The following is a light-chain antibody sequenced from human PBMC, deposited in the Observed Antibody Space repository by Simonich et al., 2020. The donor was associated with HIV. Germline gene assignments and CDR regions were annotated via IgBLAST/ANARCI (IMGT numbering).Light chain of an antibody. J-gene: IGKJ4*01. V-gene: IGKV4-1*01. CDR1: QSVLYSSNNKND. CDR3: QQHYSAPFT. Sequence: DIVMTQSPDSLAVSLGERASIICKSRQSVLYSSNNKNDLAWYQQKPGQPPKLLIYWASTRESGVPDRFSGSGSGTDFTLTISSLQAEDVAVYYCQQHYSAPFTFGGGTKVEIK. CDR2: WAS.